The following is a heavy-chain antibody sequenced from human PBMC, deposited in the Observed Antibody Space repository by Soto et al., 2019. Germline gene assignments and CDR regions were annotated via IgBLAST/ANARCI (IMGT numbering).Heavy chain of an antibody. V-gene: IGHV1-8*01. J-gene: IGHJ4*02. CDR3: ARGGPAAGFDY. Sequence: QVQLVQSGAEEKKTGASVKVSCKASGYTFTNYDINWVRQANGQGLEWMGWMNANSGSAGYAQNFQGRVTLTRDTSSSTAYMELRGLRSEDTAMYYCARGGPAAGFDYWGQGTLVTVSP. D-gene: IGHD6-13*01. CDR2: MNANSGSA. CDR1: GYTFTNYD.